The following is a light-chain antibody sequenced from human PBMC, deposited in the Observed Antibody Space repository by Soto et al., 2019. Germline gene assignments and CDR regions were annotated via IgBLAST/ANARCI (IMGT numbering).Light chain of an antibody. CDR1: GSDVGGYNY. J-gene: IGLJ1*01. V-gene: IGLV2-14*03. Sequence: QAARTQPASVSGSPGEAITISRTGTGSDVGGYNYVSWYQQHPGKAPKLLIYEVTNRPSGVSNRFSGSKSGSTASLTISGLQAEDEADYYCSSYTTTITPVFGTGTKVTVL. CDR2: EVT. CDR3: SSYTTTITPV.